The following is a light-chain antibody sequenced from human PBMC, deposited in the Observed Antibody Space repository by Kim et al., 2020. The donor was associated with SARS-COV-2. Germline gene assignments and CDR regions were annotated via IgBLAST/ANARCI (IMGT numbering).Light chain of an antibody. J-gene: IGKJ1*01. CDR2: GAS. CDR3: QQYGSSSPWT. Sequence: EIVLTQSPGTLSLSPGERATLSCRASQSVSSSYLAWYQQKPGQAPRLLIYGASSRATGIPDRSSGSGSGTDFTLTISRLEPEDFAVYYCQQYGSSSPWTFGQGTKVDIK. CDR1: QSVSSSY. V-gene: IGKV3-20*01.